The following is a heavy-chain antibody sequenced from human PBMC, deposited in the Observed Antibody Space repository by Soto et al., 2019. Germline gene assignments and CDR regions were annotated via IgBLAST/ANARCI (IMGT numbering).Heavy chain of an antibody. CDR3: VKTDCSGRSCPYYYYGMDV. D-gene: IGHD2-15*01. CDR1: GFTFSSYP. Sequence: GGSLRLSCAASGFTFSSYPMSWVRQAPGKGLEWVSDISGRGDSTYYADSVKSRFSISRDNSKNTLYLQMNGLRAEDTAVYYCVKTDCSGRSCPYYYYGMDVWGQGTTVTVSS. CDR2: ISGRGDST. J-gene: IGHJ6*02. V-gene: IGHV3-23*01.